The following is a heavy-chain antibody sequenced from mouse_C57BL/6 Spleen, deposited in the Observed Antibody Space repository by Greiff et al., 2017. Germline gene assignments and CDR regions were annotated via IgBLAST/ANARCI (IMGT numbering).Heavy chain of an antibody. D-gene: IGHD1-1*01. J-gene: IGHJ4*01. V-gene: IGHV14-2*01. CDR2: IDPEDGET. CDR1: GFNIKDYY. CDR3: ARDGSSTDYAMDY. Sequence: EAQLQQSGAELVKPGASVKLSCTASGFNIKDYYMHWVKQRTEQGLEWIGRIDPEDGETKYAPKFPGKATITADTSSNTAYLQLSSLTSEDTAVYYCARDGSSTDYAMDYWGQGTSVTVSS.